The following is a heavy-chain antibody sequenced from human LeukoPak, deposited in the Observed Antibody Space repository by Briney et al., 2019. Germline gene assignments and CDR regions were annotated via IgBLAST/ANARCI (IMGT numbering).Heavy chain of an antibody. CDR1: GFTFSSYA. CDR3: ARASDYDLWSGYWGYYYMDV. V-gene: IGHV3-23*01. D-gene: IGHD3-3*01. Sequence: GGSLRLSCAASGFTFSSYAMSWVRQAPGKGLEWVSAISGSGGSTYYADSVKGRFTISRDNAKNSLYLQMNSLRAEDTAVYYCARASDYDLWSGYWGYYYMDVWGKGTTVTVSS. CDR2: ISGSGGST. J-gene: IGHJ6*03.